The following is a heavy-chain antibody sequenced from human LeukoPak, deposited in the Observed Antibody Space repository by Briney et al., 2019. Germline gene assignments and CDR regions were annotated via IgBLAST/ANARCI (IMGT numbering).Heavy chain of an antibody. CDR1: GYTFTGYY. J-gene: IGHJ6*02. D-gene: IGHD4-17*01. CDR3: ARAPDYGDDGNYGMDV. V-gene: IGHV1-2*02. CDR2: INPNSGGT. Sequence: GASVKVSCKASGYTFTGYYMHWVRQAPGQGLEWMGWINPNSGGTNYAQKFQGRVTMTRDTPISTAYMELSRLRSDDTAVYYCARAPDYGDDGNYGMDVWGQGTTVTVSS.